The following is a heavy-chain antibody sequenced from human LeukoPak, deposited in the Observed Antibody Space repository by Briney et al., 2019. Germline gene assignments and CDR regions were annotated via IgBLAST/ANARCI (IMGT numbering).Heavy chain of an antibody. D-gene: IGHD6-13*01. CDR2: KYYSGSA. CDR1: GVSVSDGRYY. CDR3: ARHPQIYSSSWSLRDY. V-gene: IGHV4-31*03. J-gene: IGHJ4*02. Sequence: SQTLSLTCNVSGVSVSDGRYYWTWIRQHPGKGLEWIGYKYYSGSAKYNPSLKSRLTISIDTSKNQFSLKLSSVTAADTAVYYCARHPQIYSSSWSLRDYWGQGTLVTVSS.